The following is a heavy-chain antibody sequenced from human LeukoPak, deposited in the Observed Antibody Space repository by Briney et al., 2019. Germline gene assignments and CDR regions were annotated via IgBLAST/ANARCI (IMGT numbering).Heavy chain of an antibody. D-gene: IGHD3/OR15-3a*01. CDR3: ARDRGLNDFDY. J-gene: IGHJ4*02. V-gene: IGHV3-48*01. CDR1: GDSISSYY. CDR2: ISSSSSTI. Sequence: PSETLSLTCTVSGDSISSYYWSWVRQAPGKGLGWVSYISSSSSTIYYADSVKGRFTISRDNAKNSLYLQMNSLRAEDTAVYYCARDRGLNDFDYWGQGTLVTVSS.